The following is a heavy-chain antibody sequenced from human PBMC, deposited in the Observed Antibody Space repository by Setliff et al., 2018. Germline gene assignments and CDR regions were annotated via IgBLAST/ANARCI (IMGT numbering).Heavy chain of an antibody. CDR1: GFTFSSYG. CDR2: ISSSSTTI. Sequence: LRLSCAASGFTFSSYGMNWVRQAPGKGLEWLSYISSSSTTIYYADSVKGRFPVSRDNAKNSLYLQMNSRRADDAAVYYCAGSSAPIKRDYMDVWGKGTTVT. CDR3: AGSSAPIKRDYMDV. V-gene: IGHV3-48*01. J-gene: IGHJ6*03. D-gene: IGHD2-2*02.